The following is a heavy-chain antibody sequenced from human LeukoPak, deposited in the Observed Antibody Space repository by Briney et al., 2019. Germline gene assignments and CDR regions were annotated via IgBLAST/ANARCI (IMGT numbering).Heavy chain of an antibody. CDR2: ISSSGSTI. V-gene: IGHV3-11*01. CDR3: ARGGSSGYNMDY. Sequence: GGSLRLSCAASGFTFSGYYMSWIRQAPGKGLEWVSYISSSGSTIYYADSVKGRFPISRGNAKNSLYLQMNSLRAEDTAVYYCARGGSSGYNMDYWGQGTLVTVSS. J-gene: IGHJ4*02. D-gene: IGHD3-22*01. CDR1: GFTFSGYY.